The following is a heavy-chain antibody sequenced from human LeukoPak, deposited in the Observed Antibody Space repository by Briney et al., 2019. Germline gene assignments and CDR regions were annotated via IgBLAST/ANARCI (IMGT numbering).Heavy chain of an antibody. CDR1: GFTFSSYE. CDR2: ISSSGSTI. V-gene: IGHV3-48*03. J-gene: IGHJ4*02. D-gene: IGHD2-15*01. Sequence: GGSLRLSCAASGFTFSSYEMNWVRQAPGKGLDWVSYISSSGSTIYYADSVKGRFTISRDNAKNSLYLQMNSLRAEDTAVYYCARDYCSGGSCYSDYWGQGTLVTVSS. CDR3: ARDYCSGGSCYSDY.